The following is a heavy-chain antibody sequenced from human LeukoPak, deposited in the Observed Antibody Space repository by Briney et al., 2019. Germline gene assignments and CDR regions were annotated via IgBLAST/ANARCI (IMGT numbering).Heavy chain of an antibody. D-gene: IGHD3-16*02. V-gene: IGHV4-61*02. CDR2: IYTSGST. J-gene: IGHJ4*02. CDR1: GGSISSGSYY. CDR3: AGPGYRFDY. Sequence: SETLSLTCTVSGGSISSGSYYWSWIRQPAGKGLEWIGRIYTSGSTNYNPSLKSRVTISVDTSKNQFSLKLGSVTAADTAVYYCAGPGYRFDYWGQGTLVTVSS.